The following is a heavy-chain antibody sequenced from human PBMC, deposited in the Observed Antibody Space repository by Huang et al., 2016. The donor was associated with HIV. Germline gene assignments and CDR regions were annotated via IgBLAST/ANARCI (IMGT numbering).Heavy chain of an antibody. CDR1: GYTFSTYS. D-gene: IGHD3-22*01. J-gene: IGHJ4*02. CDR2: ISKTRGAT. CDR3: VRDSSSGLQLRY. V-gene: IGHV3-48*01. Sequence: EVQLVESGGGLAQPGGSLRLFCVASGYTFSTYSMNWVRQAPGKGLEGVSYISKTRGATSYAESVKGRFTVSRDNVKNSLYLQMNRLRVEDTAMYYCVRDSSSGLQLRYWGQGALVIVS.